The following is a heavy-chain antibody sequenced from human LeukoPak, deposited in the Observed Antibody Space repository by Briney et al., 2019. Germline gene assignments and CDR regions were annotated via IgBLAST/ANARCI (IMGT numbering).Heavy chain of an antibody. CDR3: ARGPSSGWYDWFDP. CDR2: IIPIFGTA. J-gene: IGHJ5*02. V-gene: IGHV1-69*06. CDR1: GGTFSSYA. Sequence: SVKVSCKASGGTFSSYAISWVRQAPGQGLEWMGGIIPIFGTANYAQKFQGRVTITADKSTSTAYMELSSLRSEDTAVYYCARGPSSGWYDWFDPRGQGTLVTVSS. D-gene: IGHD6-19*01.